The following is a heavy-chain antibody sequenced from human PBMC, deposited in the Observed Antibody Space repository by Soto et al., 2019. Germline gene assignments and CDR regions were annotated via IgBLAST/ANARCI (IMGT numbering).Heavy chain of an antibody. V-gene: IGHV4-34*01. D-gene: IGHD5-18*01. J-gene: IGHJ4*02. CDR1: GGSFSGYY. CDR2: INHSGST. Sequence: SETLSLTCAVYGGSFSGYYWSWIRQPPGKGLEWIGEINHSGSTHYNPSLKSRVTISVDTSKNQFSLKLSSVTAADTAVYYCARGQSNRRGYSYGYRVTVFDYWGQGTLVTVSS. CDR3: ARGQSNRRGYSYGYRVTVFDY.